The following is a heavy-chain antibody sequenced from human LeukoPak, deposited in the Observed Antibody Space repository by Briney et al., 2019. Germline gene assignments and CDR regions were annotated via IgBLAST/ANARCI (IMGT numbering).Heavy chain of an antibody. V-gene: IGHV6-1*01. J-gene: IGHJ4*02. CDR3: VRDSSGSFDD. Sequence: SQTLSLTFDISGYSVSGNIDAWNWIRQSPSRGLEWLGRTNYRSKWYNDYAVSVRGRITINPDTSKNRFSLQLDSVTPEDTALYYCVRDSSGSFDDWGQGTLVTVSS. D-gene: IGHD6-19*01. CDR2: TNYRSKWYN. CDR1: GYSVSGNIDA.